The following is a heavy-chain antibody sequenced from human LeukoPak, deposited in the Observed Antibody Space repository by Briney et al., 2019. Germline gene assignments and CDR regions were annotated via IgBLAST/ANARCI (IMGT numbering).Heavy chain of an antibody. Sequence: SETLSLTCTVSGGSISSYYWSWIRQPPGKGLEWIGYIYYSGSTNYNPSLKSRVTISVDTSKNQFSLKLSSVTAADTAVYYCARDLASDSDQPQNDAFDIWGQGTMVTVSS. CDR2: IYYSGST. J-gene: IGHJ3*02. D-gene: IGHD2-2*01. V-gene: IGHV4-59*12. CDR1: GGSISSYY. CDR3: ARDLASDSDQPQNDAFDI.